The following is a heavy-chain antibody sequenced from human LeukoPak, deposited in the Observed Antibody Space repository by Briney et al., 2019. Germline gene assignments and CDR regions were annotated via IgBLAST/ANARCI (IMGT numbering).Heavy chain of an antibody. V-gene: IGHV4-39*01. CDR2: IYYSGST. D-gene: IGHD2-15*01. J-gene: IGHJ4*02. CDR1: GGSISSSSYY. CDR3: ARLCKGGSCCSKLDY. Sequence: SETLSLTCTVSGGSISSSSYYWGWIRQPPGKGLEWIGSIYYSGSTYYNPSLKSRVTISVDTSKNQFSLKLSSVTAADTAVYYCARLCKGGSCCSKLDYWGQGTLVTVSS.